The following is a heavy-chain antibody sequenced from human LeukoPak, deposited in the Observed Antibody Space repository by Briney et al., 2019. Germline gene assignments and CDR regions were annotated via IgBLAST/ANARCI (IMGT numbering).Heavy chain of an antibody. D-gene: IGHD3-22*01. Sequence: ALVKVSCKASGYTFTGYYMHWVRQAPGQGLEWVGRINPNSGGTNYAQKFQGRVTMTRDTSISTAYMELSRLRSDDTAVYYCARGSGYYYDSSGYYYSDWGQGTLATVSS. V-gene: IGHV1-2*06. CDR2: INPNSGGT. CDR3: ARGSGYYYDSSGYYYSD. CDR1: GYTFTGYY. J-gene: IGHJ4*02.